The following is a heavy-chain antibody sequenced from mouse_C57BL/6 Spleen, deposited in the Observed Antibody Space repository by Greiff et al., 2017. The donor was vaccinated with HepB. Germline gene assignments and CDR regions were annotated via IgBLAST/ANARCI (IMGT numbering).Heavy chain of an antibody. D-gene: IGHD1-1*01. CDR3: TIEDYYGSRGGFDY. J-gene: IGHJ2*01. CDR2: IAPEDGDT. Sequence: VQLQQSGAELVRPGASVKLSCTASGFNIKDYYMHWVKQRPEQGLEWIGRIAPEDGDTEYAPKFQGKATMTADTSSNTAYLQLSSLPSEDTAVYYCTIEDYYGSRGGFDYWGQGTTLTVSS. V-gene: IGHV14-1*01. CDR1: GFNIKDYY.